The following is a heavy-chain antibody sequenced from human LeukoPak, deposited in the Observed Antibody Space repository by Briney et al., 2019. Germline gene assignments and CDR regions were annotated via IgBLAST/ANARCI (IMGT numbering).Heavy chain of an antibody. Sequence: TGGSLRLSCAASGFTLSSYAMSWVRQAPGKGLEWVSAISGSGGSTYYADSVKGRFTISRDNSKNTLYLQMNSLRAEDTAVYYCAKDKGSRYYYDSSGYPPGAFDIWGQGTMVTVSS. D-gene: IGHD3-22*01. CDR2: ISGSGGST. CDR1: GFTLSSYA. J-gene: IGHJ3*02. CDR3: AKDKGSRYYYDSSGYPPGAFDI. V-gene: IGHV3-23*01.